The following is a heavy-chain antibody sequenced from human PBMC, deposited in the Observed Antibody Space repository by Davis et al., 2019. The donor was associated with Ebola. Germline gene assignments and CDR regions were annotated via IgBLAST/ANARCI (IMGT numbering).Heavy chain of an antibody. D-gene: IGHD3-10*01. V-gene: IGHV4-30-2*01. CDR1: GGSISSGGYS. J-gene: IGHJ5*02. CDR2: IYHSGST. Sequence: MPSETLSLTCAVSGGSISSGGYSWSWIRQPPGKGLEWIGYIYHSGSTYYNPSLKSRVTISVDRSKNQFSLKLSSVTAADTAVYYCARGYYSGRGWFDPWGQGTLVTVSS. CDR3: ARGYYSGRGWFDP.